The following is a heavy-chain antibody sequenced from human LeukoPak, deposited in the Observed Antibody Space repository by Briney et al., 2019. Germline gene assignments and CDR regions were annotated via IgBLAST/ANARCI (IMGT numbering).Heavy chain of an antibody. V-gene: IGHV1-8*01. D-gene: IGHD3-9*01. Sequence: GASVKVSCKASGYTFTSYDINWVRQATGQGLEWMGWMNPNNVNTGYAQKFQGRVTMTRNTSTSTVYMELSGLRSEDTAVYFCARGAFLLQYRRNFDPWGQGTLVTVSS. CDR2: MNPNNVNT. J-gene: IGHJ5*02. CDR1: GYTFTSYD. CDR3: ARGAFLLQYRRNFDP.